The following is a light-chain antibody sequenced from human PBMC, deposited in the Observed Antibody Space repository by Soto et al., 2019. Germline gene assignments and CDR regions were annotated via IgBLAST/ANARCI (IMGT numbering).Light chain of an antibody. V-gene: IGLV2-14*01. CDR1: SSDVGAYNY. CDR2: DVS. J-gene: IGLJ1*01. Sequence: QSVLTQPASVSGSPGQSITISCTGTSSDVGAYNYVSWYQQDPGKAPKLMIYDVSNRPSGVSNRFSGSKSGNTASLTISGLQAEDEADYYCSSYTSSSTPYVFGTGTKLTVL. CDR3: SSYTSSSTPYV.